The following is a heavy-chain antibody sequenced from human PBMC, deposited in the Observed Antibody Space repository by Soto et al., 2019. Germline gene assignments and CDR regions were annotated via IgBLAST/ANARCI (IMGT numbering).Heavy chain of an antibody. D-gene: IGHD5-12*01. Sequence: QITLKESGPPLVRPTQTLTLTCTFSGFSLSTTGVAVAWIRQPPGEALEWLALIYWDDDKRYNSSLKSRLTITKDTSRGQVVLAMTNMDPMDTATYFCAHSQRGPRDFWGPGILVTVSS. CDR1: GFSLSTTGVA. CDR3: AHSQRGPRDF. J-gene: IGHJ4*02. V-gene: IGHV2-5*02. CDR2: IYWDDDK.